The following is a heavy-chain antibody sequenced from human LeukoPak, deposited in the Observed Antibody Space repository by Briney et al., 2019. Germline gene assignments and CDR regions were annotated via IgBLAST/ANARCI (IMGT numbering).Heavy chain of an antibody. CDR2: INHSGST. CDR1: GGSFSGYH. Sequence: SETLSLTCAVCGGSFSGYHWSWIRQPPGKGLEWIGEINHSGSTNYNPSLKSRVTISVDTSKNQFSLKLSSVTAADTAVYYCARGRGYSYGFRYWGQGTLVTVSS. D-gene: IGHD5-18*01. V-gene: IGHV4-34*01. CDR3: ARGRGYSYGFRY. J-gene: IGHJ4*02.